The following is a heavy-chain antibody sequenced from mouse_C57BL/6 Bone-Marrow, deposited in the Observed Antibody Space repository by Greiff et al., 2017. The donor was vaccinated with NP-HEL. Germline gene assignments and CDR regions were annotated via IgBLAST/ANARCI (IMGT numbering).Heavy chain of an antibody. CDR3: ARSPLYDGYYVPWFAY. D-gene: IGHD2-3*01. CDR1: GYTFTSYW. J-gene: IGHJ3*01. V-gene: IGHV1-69*01. Sequence: QVQLKQSGAELVMPGASVKLSCKASGYTFTSYWMHWVKQRPGQGLEWIGEIDPSDSYTNYNQKFKGKSTLTVDKSSSTAYMQLSSLTSEDSAVYYCARSPLYDGYYVPWFAYWGQGTLVTVSA. CDR2: IDPSDSYT.